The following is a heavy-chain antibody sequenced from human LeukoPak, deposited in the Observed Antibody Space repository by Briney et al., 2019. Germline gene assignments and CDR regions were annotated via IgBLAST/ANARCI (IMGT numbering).Heavy chain of an antibody. Sequence: SETLSLTCTVSGGSISSFYWSWIRQPAGKGLEWIGRIYTSGNTNYNPSLRSRVTMSVDTSKNLFSLKLSSVTAADTAVYYYASEYYYDTSGYYSLAYWGQGTLVTVSS. CDR3: ASEYYYDTSGYYSLAY. V-gene: IGHV4-4*07. CDR1: GGSISSFY. CDR2: IYTSGNT. J-gene: IGHJ4*02. D-gene: IGHD3-22*01.